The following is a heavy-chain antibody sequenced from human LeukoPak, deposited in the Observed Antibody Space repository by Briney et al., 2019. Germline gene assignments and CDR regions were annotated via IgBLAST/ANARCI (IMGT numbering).Heavy chain of an antibody. V-gene: IGHV3-21*01. Sequence: GGSLRLSCAASGFTFSSYSMNWVRQAPGKGLEWVSSISSSSSYIYYADSVKGRFTISRDNAKNSLYLQMNSLRAEDTAVYYCHVGYCSGGSCYYFDYWGQGTLVTVSP. CDR3: HVGYCSGGSCYYFDY. CDR1: GFTFSSYS. CDR2: ISSSSSYI. D-gene: IGHD2-15*01. J-gene: IGHJ4*02.